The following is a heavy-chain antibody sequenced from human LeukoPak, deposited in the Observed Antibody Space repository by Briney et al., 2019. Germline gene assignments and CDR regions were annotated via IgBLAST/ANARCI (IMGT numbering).Heavy chain of an antibody. Sequence: GGSPRLSSAASGFNFSSYWMSRVRQAPGKGLEWVANTNQDGGKKYYVDSVRGRFAISRDNAENSVYLQMNSLRAEDTALYYCARGGAPDNWGQGTLVTVSS. D-gene: IGHD1-26*01. V-gene: IGHV3-7*01. CDR3: ARGGAPDN. J-gene: IGHJ4*02. CDR2: TNQDGGKK. CDR1: GFNFSSYW.